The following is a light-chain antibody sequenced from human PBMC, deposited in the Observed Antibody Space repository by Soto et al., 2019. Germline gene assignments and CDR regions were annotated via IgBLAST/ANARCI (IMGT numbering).Light chain of an antibody. J-gene: IGKJ2*01. CDR2: GAS. CDR3: QQSYSTPRT. V-gene: IGKV1-39*01. CDR1: QSISSY. Sequence: DIQMTQSPSSLSASVGDRVTITCRASQSISSYLNWYQQKPGKAPKLLIYGASSLQSGVPSRFSGSGSGTAFTLTISSLQPEDFATYYCQQSYSTPRTFGQGTMLEIK.